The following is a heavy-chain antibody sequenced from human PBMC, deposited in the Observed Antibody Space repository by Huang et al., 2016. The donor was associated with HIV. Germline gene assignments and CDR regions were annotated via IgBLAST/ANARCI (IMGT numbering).Heavy chain of an antibody. J-gene: IGHJ3*02. CDR2: FDPEDGET. V-gene: IGHV1-24*01. CDR1: GYTVSELS. Sequence: QVQLVESGAELKKPGASVRVSCKVSGYTVSELSLHLVRQAPEKGLEWIGGFDPEDGETNYAQRVQGRVTRTEDTSTDTAYMELSSLGPEETAVYYCATSTPDVGAGVLRSAFDIWGQGTMVTVSS. D-gene: IGHD2-15*01. CDR3: ATSTPDVGAGVLRSAFDI.